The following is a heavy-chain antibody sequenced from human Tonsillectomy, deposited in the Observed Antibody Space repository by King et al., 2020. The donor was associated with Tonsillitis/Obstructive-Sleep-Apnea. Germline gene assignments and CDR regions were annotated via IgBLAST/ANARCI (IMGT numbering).Heavy chain of an antibody. CDR1: GFTFSSYA. D-gene: IGHD3-22*01. Sequence: EVQLVESGGGLVQPGGSLRLSCAASGFTFSSYAMSWVRQAPGKGLEWVSAISGSGGSTYYADSVKGRFTISRDNSKNTLYLQMNSLRAEDTAVYYCAKDGDSSRYYISHYGMDVWGQGTTVTVSS. J-gene: IGHJ6*02. V-gene: IGHV3-23*04. CDR3: AKDGDSSRYYISHYGMDV. CDR2: ISGSGGST.